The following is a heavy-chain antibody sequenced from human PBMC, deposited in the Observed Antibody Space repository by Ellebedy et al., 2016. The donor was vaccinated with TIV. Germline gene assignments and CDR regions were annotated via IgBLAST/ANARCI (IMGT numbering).Heavy chain of an antibody. Sequence: PGGSLRLSCAASGFTFSDYWMHWVRQSPGKGLVLVSGINSDGSNTHYADSVKCRFTISRDNAKNMLYLQMNTLRVEDTAVYYCARNRPHNWFDPWGQGTLVTVSS. J-gene: IGHJ5*02. V-gene: IGHV3-74*01. CDR1: GFTFSDYW. CDR2: INSDGSNT. CDR3: ARNRPHNWFDP.